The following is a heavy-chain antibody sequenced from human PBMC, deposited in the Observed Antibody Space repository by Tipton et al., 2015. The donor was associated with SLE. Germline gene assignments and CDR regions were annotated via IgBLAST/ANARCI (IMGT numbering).Heavy chain of an antibody. J-gene: IGHJ1*01. CDR1: GGSISSTNNY. Sequence: TLSLTCTVSGGSISSTNNYWSWIRQPPGKGPEYIGSIYYSGNTYYNPSLESRVAISVDTSKNQFFLKLTPVTAADTAVYYCAKEVFGYFQHWGQGTLVTVSS. D-gene: IGHD3-10*01. V-gene: IGHV4-39*07. CDR2: IYYSGNT. CDR3: AKEVFGYFQH.